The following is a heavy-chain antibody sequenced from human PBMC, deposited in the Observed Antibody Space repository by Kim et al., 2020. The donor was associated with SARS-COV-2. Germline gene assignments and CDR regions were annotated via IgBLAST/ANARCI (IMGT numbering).Heavy chain of an antibody. Sequence: GESLKISCKGSGYSFTSYWISWVRQMPGKGLEWMGRIDPSDSYTNYSPSFQGHVTISADKSISTAYLQWSSLKASDTAMYYCARHFGGGKCSGGSCYSGLNWFDPCGQGTLVTVSS. CDR3: ARHFGGGKCSGGSCYSGLNWFDP. D-gene: IGHD2-15*01. CDR1: GYSFTSYW. CDR2: IDPSDSYT. J-gene: IGHJ5*02. V-gene: IGHV5-10-1*01.